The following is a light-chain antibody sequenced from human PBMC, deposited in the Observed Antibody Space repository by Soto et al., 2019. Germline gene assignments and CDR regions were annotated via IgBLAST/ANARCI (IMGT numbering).Light chain of an antibody. Sequence: QSALPQPRSVSGSPGQSVTISCTGTSSDIGGSNFVSWYQQHPGKAPKLMIYDVTQRPSGVPDRFSGSKSGNTASLTISGLQADDEADYYCCSYTGRVVFGGGTKLTVL. CDR2: DVT. CDR3: CSYTGRVV. CDR1: SSDIGGSNF. V-gene: IGLV2-11*01. J-gene: IGLJ2*01.